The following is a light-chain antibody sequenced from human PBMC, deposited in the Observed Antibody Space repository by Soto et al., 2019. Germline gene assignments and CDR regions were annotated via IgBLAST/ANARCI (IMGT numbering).Light chain of an antibody. CDR1: QGVSSNY. CDR2: GTS. J-gene: IGKJ1*01. CDR3: QHYGSSRT. V-gene: IGKV3-20*01. Sequence: EIVLTQSPGTLSLSPVERATLSGMASQGVSSNYLAWYQQKSGQAPRLLLYGTSSRATGIPERFSGSGSGTDFTLTISRLEPEDFAVYYCQHYGSSRTFGQGTKVDIK.